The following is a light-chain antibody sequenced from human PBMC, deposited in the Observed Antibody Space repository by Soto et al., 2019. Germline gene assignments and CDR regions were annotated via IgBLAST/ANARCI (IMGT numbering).Light chain of an antibody. V-gene: IGKV1-39*01. CDR1: QSISSY. J-gene: IGKJ1*01. CDR2: AAY. CDR3: QQSYSSLRT. Sequence: DLQMTQSPSSLSASVGDRVTITCRASQSISSYLNWYQQKPGKAPKLLIYAAYSLQSGVPSRFSGSGSGTDFTLTISSLQPEDFATYYCQQSYSSLRTFGQGTKVEIK.